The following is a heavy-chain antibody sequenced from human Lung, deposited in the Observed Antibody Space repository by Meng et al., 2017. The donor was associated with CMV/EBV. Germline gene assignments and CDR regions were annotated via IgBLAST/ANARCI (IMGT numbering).Heavy chain of an antibody. V-gene: IGHV3-23*03. D-gene: IGHD3-16*01. CDR1: GFTFSSYA. CDR2: IYSGGGST. J-gene: IGHJ4*02. CDR3: AKSTLPGPWGSFDY. Sequence: GESLKISCAASGFTFSSYAMSWVRQAPGKGLEWVAVIYSGGGSTYYADSVKGRFTISRDNSKNTLYLQMNSLRAEDTAVYYCAKSTLPGPWGSFDYWGQGTLVTVSS.